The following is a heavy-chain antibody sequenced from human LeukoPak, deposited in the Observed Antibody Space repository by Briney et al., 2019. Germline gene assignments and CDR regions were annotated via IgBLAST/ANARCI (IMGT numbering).Heavy chain of an antibody. D-gene: IGHD2-15*01. Sequence: PGGSLRLSCAASGFTFSSYAMSWVRQAPGKRLEWVSSICGVDGSTYYADSVKGRFTLSRDNSKNTLSLQMNSLRAEDMGVYYCAKGFGGSCYSSFGYWGQGTLVTVSS. CDR1: GFTFSSYA. CDR2: ICGVDGST. J-gene: IGHJ4*02. CDR3: AKGFGGSCYSSFGY. V-gene: IGHV3-23*01.